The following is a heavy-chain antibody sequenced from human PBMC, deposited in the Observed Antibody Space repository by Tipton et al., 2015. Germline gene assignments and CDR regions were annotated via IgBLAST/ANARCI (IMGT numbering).Heavy chain of an antibody. CDR3: AKDFYGGNSGIQLDY. V-gene: IGHV3-20*04. Sequence: SLRLSCAASGFTFDDYGMTWVRQAPGKGLEWVAGIDWNGGRTGYADSVKGRFTISRDNAKNSLYLQMDSVRPEDTALYYCAKDFYGGNSGIQLDYWGQGTQVTVSS. CDR2: IDWNGGRT. J-gene: IGHJ4*02. D-gene: IGHD4-23*01. CDR1: GFTFDDYG.